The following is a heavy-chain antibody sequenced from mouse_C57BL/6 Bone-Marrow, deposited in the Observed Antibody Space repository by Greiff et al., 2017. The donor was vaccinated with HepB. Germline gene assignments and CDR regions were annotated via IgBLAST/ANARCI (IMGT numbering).Heavy chain of an antibody. Sequence: VKLVESGAELARPGASVKLSCKASGYTFTSYGISWVKQRTGQGLEWIGEIYPRSGNTYYNEKFKGKATLTADKSSSTAYMELRSLTSEDSAVYFCARPLYYYGSSHWYFDVWGTGTTVTVSS. CDR1: GYTFTSYG. J-gene: IGHJ1*03. V-gene: IGHV1-81*01. D-gene: IGHD1-1*01. CDR2: IYPRSGNT. CDR3: ARPLYYYGSSHWYFDV.